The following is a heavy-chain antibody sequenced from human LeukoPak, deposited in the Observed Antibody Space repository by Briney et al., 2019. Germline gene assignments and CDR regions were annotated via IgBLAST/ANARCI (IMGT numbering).Heavy chain of an antibody. CDR2: IYYSGST. V-gene: IGHV4-31*03. Sequence: SETLSLTCTVSGGSISSGGYYWSWIRQHPGKGLEWIGYIYYSGSTYYNPSLKSRVTISVDTSKNQFSLKLSSVTAADTAVYYCARHDRYYDSSGYSRYFFDYWGQETLVTVSS. J-gene: IGHJ4*02. CDR3: ARHDRYYDSSGYSRYFFDY. D-gene: IGHD3-22*01. CDR1: GGSISSGGYY.